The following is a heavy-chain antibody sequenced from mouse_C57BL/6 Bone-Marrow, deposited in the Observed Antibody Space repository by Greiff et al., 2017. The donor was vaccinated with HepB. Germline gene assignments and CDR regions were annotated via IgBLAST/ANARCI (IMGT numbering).Heavy chain of an antibody. Sequence: QVQLQQPGAELVKPGASVKVSCKASGYTFTSYWMHWVKQRPGQGLEWIGRIHPSDSDTNYNQKFKGKATLTVDKSSSTAYMQLSSLTSEDSAVYYCALRGHGSSSYYYAMDYWGQGTSVTVSS. CDR2: IHPSDSDT. J-gene: IGHJ4*01. D-gene: IGHD1-1*01. CDR3: ALRGHGSSSYYYAMDY. V-gene: IGHV1-74*01. CDR1: GYTFTSYW.